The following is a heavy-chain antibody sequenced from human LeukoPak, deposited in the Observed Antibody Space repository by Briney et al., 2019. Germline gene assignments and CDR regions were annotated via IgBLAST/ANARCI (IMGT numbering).Heavy chain of an antibody. D-gene: IGHD6-19*01. V-gene: IGHV3-9*01. CDR3: AKGKKITVAGLFGC. J-gene: IGHJ4*02. CDR1: GFTFDDYA. Sequence: GGSLRLSCAASGFTFDDYAMHWVRQVLGKGLEWVSGISWNSGSIGYADSVKGRFTISRDNAKNSLYLHMNSLSAEDTALYYCAKGKKITVAGLFGCWGQGTLVTVSS. CDR2: ISWNSGSI.